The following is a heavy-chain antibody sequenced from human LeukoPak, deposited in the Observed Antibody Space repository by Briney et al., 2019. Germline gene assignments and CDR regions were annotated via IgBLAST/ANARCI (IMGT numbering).Heavy chain of an antibody. Sequence: GRSLRLSCAASGFTFSSYAMNWVRQAPGKGLEWVSYISSSGSTIYYADSVKGRFTISRDNSKNSLYLQMNSLRAEDTAIYYCATVLGSGWYWAHWGQGTLVTVSS. CDR3: ATVLGSGWYWAH. CDR2: ISSSGSTI. CDR1: GFTFSSYA. V-gene: IGHV3-48*03. D-gene: IGHD6-19*01. J-gene: IGHJ4*02.